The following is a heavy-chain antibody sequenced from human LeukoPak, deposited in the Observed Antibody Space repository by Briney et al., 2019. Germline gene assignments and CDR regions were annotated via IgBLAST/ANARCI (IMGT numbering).Heavy chain of an antibody. CDR3: ARVSNDGLYFDF. J-gene: IGHJ4*02. V-gene: IGHV3-53*01. Sequence: GGSLRLSCAASGFTVSSNYMSWVRQAPGKGLERVSVIYGGSSTYYADSVKGRFIISRDNSKNTLFLQMNSLRAEDTAVYYCARVSNDGLYFDFWGQGTLVTVSS. CDR1: GFTVSSNY. D-gene: IGHD1-1*01. CDR2: IYGGSST.